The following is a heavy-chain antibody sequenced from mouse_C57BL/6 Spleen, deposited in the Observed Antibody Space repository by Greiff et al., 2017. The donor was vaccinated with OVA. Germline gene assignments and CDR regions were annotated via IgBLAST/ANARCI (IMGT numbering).Heavy chain of an antibody. D-gene: IGHD2-2*01. CDR3: TKFGYDDAMDY. Sequence: VQLVESGAELVRPGASVTLSCTASGYTFTDYEMHWVKQTPVHGLEWIGAIDPETGGTAYNQKFKGKAILTADKSSSTAYMELRSLTSEDSAVYYCTKFGYDDAMDYWGQGTSVTVAS. V-gene: IGHV1-15*01. J-gene: IGHJ4*01. CDR1: GYTFTDYE. CDR2: IDPETGGT.